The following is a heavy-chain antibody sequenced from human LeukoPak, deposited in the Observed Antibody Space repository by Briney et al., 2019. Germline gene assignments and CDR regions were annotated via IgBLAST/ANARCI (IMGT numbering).Heavy chain of an antibody. CDR2: IIPIFGTA. Sequence: SVKVSCTASGGTFSSYAISWVRQAPGQGLEWMGGIIPIFGTANYAQKFQGRVTITANESTSTAYMELSSLRSEDTAVYYCASGRLAYCGGDCYPHFDCWGQGTLVTVSS. J-gene: IGHJ4*02. CDR3: ASGRLAYCGGDCYPHFDC. D-gene: IGHD2-21*02. CDR1: GGTFSSYA. V-gene: IGHV1-69*13.